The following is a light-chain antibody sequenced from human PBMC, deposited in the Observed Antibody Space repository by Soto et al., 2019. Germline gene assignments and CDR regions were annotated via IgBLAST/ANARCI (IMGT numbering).Light chain of an antibody. J-gene: IGKJ5*01. CDR2: DXS. V-gene: IGKV1-33*01. Sequence: IQMSPSQPSLSSFLXARVPIRFRASEDIEKYLNXXQQXXGXAPNXXXDDXSNLDTGVPSRCSGSGSATHFTFTIASLQPEDTATYYCQQYYDLPITVGQGTRLDI. CDR1: EDIEKY. CDR3: QQYYDLPIT.